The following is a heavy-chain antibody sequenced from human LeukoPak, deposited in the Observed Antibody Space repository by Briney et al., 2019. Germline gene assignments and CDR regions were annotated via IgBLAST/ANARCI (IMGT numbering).Heavy chain of an antibody. CDR1: GLTFSSYD. Sequence: GGSLRLSCAASGLTFSSYDMHWVRQATGKGLEWVSAIGTAGDTYYPGSVKGRFTISRENAKNSLYLQMNSLRAEDTAVYYCARDHPLATVSGMDVWGQGTTVTVSS. CDR2: IGTAGDT. J-gene: IGHJ6*02. D-gene: IGHD5-12*01. CDR3: ARDHPLATVSGMDV. V-gene: IGHV3-13*01.